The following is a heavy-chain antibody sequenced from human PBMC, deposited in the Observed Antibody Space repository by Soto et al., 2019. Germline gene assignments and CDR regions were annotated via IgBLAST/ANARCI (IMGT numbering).Heavy chain of an antibody. J-gene: IGHJ2*01. CDR2: VYYSGST. Sequence: QLQLQESGPGLVKPSETLSLTCTVSGGSISSSSYYWGWIRQPPGKGLEWIGSVYYSGSTYYNPSLKSRVTISVDTSKNQFSRKLSSVTAADTAVYYCARLGVTTVTYWYFDLWGRGTLVTVSS. CDR3: ARLGVTTVTYWYFDL. D-gene: IGHD4-17*01. CDR1: GGSISSSSYY. V-gene: IGHV4-39*01.